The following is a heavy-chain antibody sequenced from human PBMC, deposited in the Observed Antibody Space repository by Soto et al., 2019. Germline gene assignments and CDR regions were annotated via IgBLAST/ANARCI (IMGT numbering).Heavy chain of an antibody. Sequence: PSETLSLTCTVSGGSISNSYWGWIRQPPGKGLEWIGYISYTGSTNYNPSLNSRVTISIDTTNSQFSLQLNSVTAADTAVYYCARVGPWVPYYYDSSPYTFENWFDPWRQGTLVTVSS. J-gene: IGHJ5*02. CDR3: ARVGPWVPYYYDSSPYTFENWFDP. CDR2: ISYTGST. D-gene: IGHD3-22*01. CDR1: GGSISNSY. V-gene: IGHV4-59*12.